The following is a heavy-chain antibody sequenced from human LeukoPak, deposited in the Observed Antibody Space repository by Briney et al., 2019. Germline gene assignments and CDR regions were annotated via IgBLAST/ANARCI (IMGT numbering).Heavy chain of an antibody. V-gene: IGHV1-2*02. CDR2: INPNSGGT. Sequence: ASVKVSCKASGYTFTGYYMHWVRQAPGQGLEWMGWINPNSGGTNYAQKFQGRVTMTRDTSISTAYMELSRLRSDDTAVYYCARDRSGYSSGRYDGTVDYWGQGTLVTVSS. D-gene: IGHD6-19*01. J-gene: IGHJ4*02. CDR3: ARDRSGYSSGRYDGTVDY. CDR1: GYTFTGYY.